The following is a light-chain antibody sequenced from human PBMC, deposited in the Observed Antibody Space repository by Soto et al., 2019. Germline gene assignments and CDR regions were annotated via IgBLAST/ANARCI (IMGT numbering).Light chain of an antibody. CDR1: SSDVGSYNL. V-gene: IGLV2-14*02. Sequence: QSALTQPASVSGSPGQSITISCTGTSSDVGSYNLVSWYQQHPGKAPKLMIYEGSKRPSGVPDRFSGSKSGTSASLAISGLRSEDEADYYCAAWDDSLSGPVVFGGGTKLTVL. CDR2: EGS. J-gene: IGLJ2*01. CDR3: AAWDDSLSGPVV.